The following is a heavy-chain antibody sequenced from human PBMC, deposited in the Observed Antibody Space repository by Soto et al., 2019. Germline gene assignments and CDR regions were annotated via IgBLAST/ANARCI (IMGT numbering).Heavy chain of an antibody. Sequence: SETLSLTCAVYGGSFSGYYWSWIRQPPGKGLEWIGEINHSGSTNYNPSLKSRVTISVDTSKNQFSLKLSSVTAADTAVYYCARGREGSIAAAGKVDNWFDPWGQGTLVTVSS. CDR3: ARGREGSIAAAGKVDNWFDP. CDR1: GGSFSGYY. D-gene: IGHD6-13*01. J-gene: IGHJ5*02. V-gene: IGHV4-34*01. CDR2: INHSGST.